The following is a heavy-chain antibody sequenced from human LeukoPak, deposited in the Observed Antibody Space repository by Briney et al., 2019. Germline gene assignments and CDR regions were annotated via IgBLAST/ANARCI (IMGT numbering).Heavy chain of an antibody. Sequence: GGSLRLSCAASGFTFSSHYMTWVRQDPGKGLEWVANINRDGSEKNYGESVKGRFTISRDNAKNSLYLQMNSLRVDDTAVYYCARDGGNRSADPWGQGTLVTVSS. V-gene: IGHV3-7*01. CDR1: GFTFSSHY. J-gene: IGHJ5*02. CDR2: INRDGSEK. CDR3: ARDGGNRSADP. D-gene: IGHD2/OR15-2a*01.